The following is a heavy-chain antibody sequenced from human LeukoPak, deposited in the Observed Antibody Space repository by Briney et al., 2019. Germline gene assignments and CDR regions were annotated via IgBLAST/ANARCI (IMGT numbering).Heavy chain of an antibody. CDR1: GFSFSDYN. CDR3: AKYSSGWFDY. J-gene: IGHJ4*02. Sequence: GGSRRLSCAASGFSFSDYNMNWVRQAPGKGLEWVSSISSSSTYIYYADSVKGRFTISRDNAKNSLYLQMNSLRAEDTAVYYCAKYSSGWFDYWGQGALVTVSS. CDR2: ISSSSTYI. D-gene: IGHD6-19*01. V-gene: IGHV3-21*01.